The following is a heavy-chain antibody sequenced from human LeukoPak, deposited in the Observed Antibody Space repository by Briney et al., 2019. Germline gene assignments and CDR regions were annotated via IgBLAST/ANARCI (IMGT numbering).Heavy chain of an antibody. V-gene: IGHV3-7*05. D-gene: IGHD1-26*01. J-gene: IGHJ4*02. CDR1: GFTLSRYW. CDR3: AKDLWEGLPYYFDY. CDR2: IKHDGSEK. Sequence: GGSLRLSCAASGFTLSRYWMSWVRQAPGKGLEWVANIKHDGSEKYYVDSVKGRFTISRDNSKNTLYLQVNSLRAEDTAVYYCAKDLWEGLPYYFDYWGQGTLVTVSS.